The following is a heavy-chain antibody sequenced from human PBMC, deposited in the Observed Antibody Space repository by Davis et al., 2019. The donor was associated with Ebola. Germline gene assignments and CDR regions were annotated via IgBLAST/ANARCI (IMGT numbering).Heavy chain of an antibody. D-gene: IGHD3-10*01. J-gene: IGHJ2*01. CDR3: ARGLLWFGELSIWYFDL. CDR2: ITGSGDNT. Sequence: GESLKISCAASGFPFDGYAMSWLRQAPGRGLEWLSVITGSGDNTYYADSVKGRFTISRDNAKNSLYLQMNSLRAEDTAVYYCARGLLWFGELSIWYFDLWGRGTLVTVSS. V-gene: IGHV3-23*01. CDR1: GFPFDGYA.